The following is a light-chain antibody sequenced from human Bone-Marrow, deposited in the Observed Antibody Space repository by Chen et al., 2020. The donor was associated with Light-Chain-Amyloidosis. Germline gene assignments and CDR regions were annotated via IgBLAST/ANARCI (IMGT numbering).Light chain of an antibody. CDR1: SSDVVGDNH. Sequence: QSALTQPASVSGSPGQSITISCTGTSSDVVGDNHVSWYQQHPDKAPKLMIYEVTNRPSWVPDRLSGSKSENTASLTISGLQTEDEADYFCSSYTITNTLVFGSGTRVTVL. CDR3: SSYTITNTLV. CDR2: EVT. V-gene: IGLV2-14*01. J-gene: IGLJ1*01.